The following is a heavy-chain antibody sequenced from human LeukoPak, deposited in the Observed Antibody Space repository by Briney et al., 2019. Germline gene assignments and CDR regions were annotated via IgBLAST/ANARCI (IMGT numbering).Heavy chain of an antibody. CDR2: IYYSGST. Sequence: SETLSLTCTVSGGSTSSYYWSWIRQPPGKGLEWIGYIYYSGSTNYNTSLKSRVTISVDTSKNQFSLKLSSVTAADTAVYYCARGSAYYYDSSGYPTFDYWGQGTLVTVSS. J-gene: IGHJ4*02. D-gene: IGHD3-22*01. CDR3: ARGSAYYYDSSGYPTFDY. V-gene: IGHV4-59*01. CDR1: GGSTSSYY.